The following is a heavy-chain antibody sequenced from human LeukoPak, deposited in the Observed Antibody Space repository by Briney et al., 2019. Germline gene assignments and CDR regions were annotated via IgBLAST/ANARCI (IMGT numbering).Heavy chain of an antibody. V-gene: IGHV3-48*03. Sequence: GGSLSLSCAASGFTFSSYEMNWVRQAPGKGLEWVSYISSSGSTIYYADSVKGRFTISRDNAKNSLYLQMNSLRAEDTAVYYCARVNIVVVTATPDYFDYWGQGTLVTVSS. J-gene: IGHJ4*02. D-gene: IGHD2-21*02. CDR3: ARVNIVVVTATPDYFDY. CDR2: ISSSGSTI. CDR1: GFTFSSYE.